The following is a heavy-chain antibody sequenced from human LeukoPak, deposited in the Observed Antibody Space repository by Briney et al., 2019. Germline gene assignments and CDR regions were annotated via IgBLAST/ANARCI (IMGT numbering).Heavy chain of an antibody. J-gene: IGHJ4*02. V-gene: IGHV6-1*01. Sequence: SQTLSLTCAISGDSVSSNSAAWNWIRQSPSGGLEWLGRTYYRSSWYNDYTLSLRGRITVDPDTSKNQFSLQLNSVSPEDTAVYYCARQGRSGASYSGLDSWGQGTLVTVSS. CDR2: TYYRSSWYN. CDR1: GDSVSSNSAA. D-gene: IGHD1-26*01. CDR3: ARQGRSGASYSGLDS.